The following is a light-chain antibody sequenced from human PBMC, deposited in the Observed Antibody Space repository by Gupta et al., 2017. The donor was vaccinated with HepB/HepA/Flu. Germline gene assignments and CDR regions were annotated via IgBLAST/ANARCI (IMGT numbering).Light chain of an antibody. CDR3: SDRSDWLN. CDR1: QSVSLS. J-gene: IGKJ4*01. V-gene: IGKV3-11*01. CDR2: DDS. Sequence: EIVLTQSPATLSLSPGERATLSCRASQSVSLSLAWYQQKPGQAPRLLIYDDSNRATGIPARFSGSRSGTDFTLTIGSLEHEDFAVYYCSDRSDWLNFGGGTKVEIK.